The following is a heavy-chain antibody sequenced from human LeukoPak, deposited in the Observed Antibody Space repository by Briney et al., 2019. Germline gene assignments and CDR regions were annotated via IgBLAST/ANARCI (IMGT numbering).Heavy chain of an antibody. D-gene: IGHD3-22*01. CDR3: LGYYDSSGYYPDY. V-gene: IGHV3-21*01. J-gene: IGHJ4*02. Sequence: GSLRLSCAAFGFTFSNYNMNWVRQAPGKGLEWVSSISSSSSYIYYADSVKGRFTISRDNAKNSLYLQMNSLRAEDTAVYYCLGYYDSSGYYPDYWGQGTLVTVSS. CDR1: GFTFSNYN. CDR2: ISSSSSYI.